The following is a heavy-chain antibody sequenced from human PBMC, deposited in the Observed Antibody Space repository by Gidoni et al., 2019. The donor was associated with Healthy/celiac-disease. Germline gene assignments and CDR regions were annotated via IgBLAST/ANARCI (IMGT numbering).Heavy chain of an antibody. V-gene: IGHV3-30*01. Sequence: VQLVESGGGVVKPGRYLRLACAASGFTCSSGAMHCVRQAPGKGLEWWACISYDGMNKYYADSVKGRFTISSDNSKNTLYLQMNSLRAEDTAVYYCARGPHTAMVHFDLWGRGTLVTVSS. CDR3: ARGPHTAMVHFDL. CDR1: GFTCSSGA. J-gene: IGHJ2*01. D-gene: IGHD5-18*01. CDR2: ISYDGMNK.